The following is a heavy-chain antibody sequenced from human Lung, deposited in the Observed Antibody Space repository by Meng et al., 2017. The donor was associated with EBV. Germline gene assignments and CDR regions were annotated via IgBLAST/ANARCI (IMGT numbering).Heavy chain of an antibody. CDR3: ARRKGNEYSHFDY. Sequence: QGRPQQWGAGLLKPSGTLPLTCVVYGGYLSAYYWSWIRQPPWKGLEWIGEINRSGSTNYNPSLKSRLTVSMDTSKNQFSLNLNSVTAADTAVYYCARRKGNEYSHFDYWGQGTLVTASS. CDR1: GGYLSAYY. CDR2: INRSGST. J-gene: IGHJ4*02. V-gene: IGHV4-34*02. D-gene: IGHD2-21*01.